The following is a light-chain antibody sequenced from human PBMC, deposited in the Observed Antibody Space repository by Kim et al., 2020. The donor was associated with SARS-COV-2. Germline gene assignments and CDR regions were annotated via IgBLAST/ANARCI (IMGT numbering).Light chain of an antibody. CDR3: HQYVSSPYT. J-gene: IGKJ2*01. V-gene: IGKV3-20*01. CDR2: GTS. Sequence: EIVLTQSPGTLSLSPGEGATLSCRASQSFSINYLAWYQHKLGQAPRLLIYGTSIRATDIPDRFSGSGSGIDFTLTISRLEPEDFAVYYCHQYVSSPYTFGQGTKLE. CDR1: QSFSINY.